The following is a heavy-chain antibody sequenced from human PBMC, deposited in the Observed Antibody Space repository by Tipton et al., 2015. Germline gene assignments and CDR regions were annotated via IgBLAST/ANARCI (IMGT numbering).Heavy chain of an antibody. V-gene: IGHV4-38-2*01. D-gene: IGHD3-9*01. Sequence: TLSLTCDVSGYSISTDYYWGWIRQPPGKGLEWIGTISHSGSTYYNPSLKSRVTISADTSKNQFSLKLSSVTAADTAVYYCACQDYDILTRDYQTVDYWGQGTLVTVSS. CDR1: GYSISTDYY. CDR2: ISHSGST. J-gene: IGHJ4*02. CDR3: ACQDYDILTRDYQTVDY.